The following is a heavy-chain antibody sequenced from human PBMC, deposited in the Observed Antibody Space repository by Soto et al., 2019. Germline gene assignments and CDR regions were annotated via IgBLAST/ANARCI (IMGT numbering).Heavy chain of an antibody. Sequence: PSETLSLTCTVSCGSISSYYWSWIRQPPGKGLEWIGYIYYSGSTNYNPSLKSRVTISVDTFKNQFSLKLSSVTAADTAVYYCARARGIVGAPWYFDYWGQGTLVTVSS. V-gene: IGHV4-59*01. CDR2: IYYSGST. J-gene: IGHJ4*02. D-gene: IGHD1-26*01. CDR3: ARARGIVGAPWYFDY. CDR1: CGSISSYY.